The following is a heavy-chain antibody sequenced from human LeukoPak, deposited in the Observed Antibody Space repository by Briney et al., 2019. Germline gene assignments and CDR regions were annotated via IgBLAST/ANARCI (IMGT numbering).Heavy chain of an antibody. CDR2: VWYDGNNN. D-gene: IGHD3-10*01. CDR3: ARDGSGSDHHFDY. Sequence: GGSLRLSCAASGFTFSSYGMHWVRQAPGKGLEWAAFVWYDGNNNYHADSVKGRFTIYRDNSMNTLYLQMNSLKAEDTAVYYCARDGSGSDHHFDYWGQGTLVTVSS. V-gene: IGHV3-33*08. J-gene: IGHJ4*02. CDR1: GFTFSSYG.